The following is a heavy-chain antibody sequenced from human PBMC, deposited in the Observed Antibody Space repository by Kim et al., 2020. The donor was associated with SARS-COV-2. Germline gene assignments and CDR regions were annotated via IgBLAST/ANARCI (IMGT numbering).Heavy chain of an antibody. J-gene: IGHJ6*02. Sequence: RTYYADSVKGRFTISRDNSKNTLYLQMNSLRAEDTAVYYCARRDYYYGMDVWGQGTTVTVSS. CDR3: ARRDYYYGMDV. CDR2: RT. V-gene: IGHV3-66*01.